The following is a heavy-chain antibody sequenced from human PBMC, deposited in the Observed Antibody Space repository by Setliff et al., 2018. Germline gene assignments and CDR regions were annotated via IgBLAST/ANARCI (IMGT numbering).Heavy chain of an antibody. CDR2: INPSGGTT. CDR1: GYAFTNYY. D-gene: IGHD3-3*01. Sequence: GASVKVSCKASGYAFTNYYIHWVRQAPGQGLEWMGLINPSGGTTTYAQKFLGRLTMTSDTSASTVYMEVSSLRSEDTAVYYCARDRYYNSWSGTSITAPHDALDIWGQGTMVTVSS. J-gene: IGHJ3*02. CDR3: ARDRYYNSWSGTSITAPHDALDI. V-gene: IGHV1-46*03.